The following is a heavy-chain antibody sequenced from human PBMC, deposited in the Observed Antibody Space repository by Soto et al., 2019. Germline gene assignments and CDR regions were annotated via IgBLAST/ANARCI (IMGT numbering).Heavy chain of an antibody. CDR3: ARDHHRYSGYDYVDY. J-gene: IGHJ4*02. V-gene: IGHV3-11*05. CDR1: GFTFSDYY. CDR2: ISSSSSYT. D-gene: IGHD5-12*01. Sequence: QVQLVESGGGLVKPGGSLRLSCAASGFTFSDYYMSWIRQAPGKGLEWVSYISSSSSYTNYADSVKGRVTISRDNAKNSLYLQMTSLRAENTAVYYCARDHHRYSGYDYVDYWGQGTLVSVSS.